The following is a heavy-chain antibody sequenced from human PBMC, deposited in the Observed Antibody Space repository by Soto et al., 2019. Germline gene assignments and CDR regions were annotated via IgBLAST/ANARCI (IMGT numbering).Heavy chain of an antibody. CDR1: GFTFSSYG. Sequence: GGSLRLSCAASGFTFSSYGMLWVRQAPGKGLEWVAVISYDGSNKYYADSVKGRFTISRDNSKNTLYLQMNSLRAEDTAVYYCAKIIYDFWTRDAFDIWGQGTMVTVSS. CDR2: ISYDGSNK. J-gene: IGHJ3*02. CDR3: AKIIYDFWTRDAFDI. V-gene: IGHV3-30*18. D-gene: IGHD3-3*01.